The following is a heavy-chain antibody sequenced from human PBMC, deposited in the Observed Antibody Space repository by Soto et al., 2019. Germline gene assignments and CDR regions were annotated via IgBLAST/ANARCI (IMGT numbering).Heavy chain of an antibody. V-gene: IGHV4-59*08. CDR2: IYYAGST. J-gene: IGHJ4*01. Sequence: PPRTLALTSTVSAGSLGREYWGWIRQPPGKGLEWIGFIYYAGSTKYNPSLNSRVTISVDTSKNQFSLTVTSVTAADTAVYYCARRRVPREIFAYWGQGTLVIGSS. D-gene: IGHD3-9*01. CDR3: ARRRVPREIFAY. CDR1: AGSLGREY.